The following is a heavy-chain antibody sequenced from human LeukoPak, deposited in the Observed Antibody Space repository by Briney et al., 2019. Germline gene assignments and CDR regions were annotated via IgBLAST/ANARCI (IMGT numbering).Heavy chain of an antibody. CDR2: ISYDGSNK. CDR3: AAGYGMDV. J-gene: IGHJ6*02. D-gene: IGHD6-13*01. V-gene: IGHV3-30*03. CDR1: GFTFSSYG. Sequence: PGGSLRLSCAASGFTFSSYGMHWVRQAPGKGLEWVAVISYDGSNKYYADSVKGRFTISRDNSKNTLYLQMNSLRAEDTAVHYCAAGYGMDVWGQGTTVTVSS.